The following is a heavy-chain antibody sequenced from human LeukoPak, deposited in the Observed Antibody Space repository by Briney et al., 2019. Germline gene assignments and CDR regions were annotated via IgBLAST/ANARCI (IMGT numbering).Heavy chain of an antibody. J-gene: IGHJ4*02. D-gene: IGHD3-22*01. CDR3: AREGRDSSGYYNFDY. CDR1: GFTFSGYE. CDR2: ISSSGSTI. Sequence: PGGSLRLSCTASGFTFSGYEMNWVRQAPGKGLEGVSYISSSGSTIYYADSVKGRFTISRDNAKNSLYLQMNSLRAEDTAVYYCAREGRDSSGYYNFDYWGQGTLVTVSS. V-gene: IGHV3-48*03.